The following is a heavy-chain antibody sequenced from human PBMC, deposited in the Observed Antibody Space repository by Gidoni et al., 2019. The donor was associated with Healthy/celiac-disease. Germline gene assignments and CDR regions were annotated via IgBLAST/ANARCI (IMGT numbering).Heavy chain of an antibody. Sequence: QVQLQQWGAGLLTPSATLSLPCAVYGGSLGGYSWSWIRQPPGTGLEWMGEINHSGSTNYNPALKSRVTISVDTSKNQFSLKLSSVTAADTAGYYCARGVKVVPAAVYYYYYGMDVWGQGTTVTVSS. CDR3: ARGVKVVPAAVYYYYYGMDV. CDR2: INHSGST. D-gene: IGHD2-2*01. J-gene: IGHJ6*02. V-gene: IGHV4-34*01. CDR1: GGSLGGYS.